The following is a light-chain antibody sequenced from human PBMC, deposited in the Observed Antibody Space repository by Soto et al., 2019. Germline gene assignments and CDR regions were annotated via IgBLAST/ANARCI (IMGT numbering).Light chain of an antibody. CDR2: GAS. V-gene: IGKV3-20*01. CDR3: QQYGSSSWT. Sequence: EIVLTQSPGTLCLSPGERATLSCRASQRVSSSYLAWYQQKPGQAPRLLIYGASSRATGIPDRFSGSGSGTDFTLTISRLEPEDFAVYYCQQYGSSSWTFGQGTKVEIK. J-gene: IGKJ1*01. CDR1: QRVSSSY.